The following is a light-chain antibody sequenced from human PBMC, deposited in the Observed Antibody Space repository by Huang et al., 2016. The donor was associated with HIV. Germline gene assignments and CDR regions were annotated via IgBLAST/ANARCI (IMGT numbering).Light chain of an antibody. J-gene: IGKJ2*03. CDR3: QQFDNDPYS. V-gene: IGKV1-33*01. CDR2: DAT. Sequence: DIQMTQSPSSLSASIGDRVTITCQASQDISNYLNWYQQKPGKAPKLLLYDATNSEAGVPSRFSGSGSGTDFTLTISRLQPEYFATYYCQQFDNDPYSFGQGTRLEIK. CDR1: QDISNY.